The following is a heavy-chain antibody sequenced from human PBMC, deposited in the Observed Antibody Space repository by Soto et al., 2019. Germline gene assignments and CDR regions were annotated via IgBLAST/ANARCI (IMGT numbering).Heavy chain of an antibody. D-gene: IGHD1-1*01. Sequence: PSETLSLTCGVYGGSFSADQLNWIRQSPGQGLEWIGEIHHSGTTKYNPSLESLINLSIDTSKKQLSLKMLSVTAADTAIYYCSRGWMFDPWGQGTQVTVSS. J-gene: IGHJ5*02. V-gene: IGHV4-34*01. CDR2: IHHSGTT. CDR3: SRGWMFDP. CDR1: GGSFSADQ.